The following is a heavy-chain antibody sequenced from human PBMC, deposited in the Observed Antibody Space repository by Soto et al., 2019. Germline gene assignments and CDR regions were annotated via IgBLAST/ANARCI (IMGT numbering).Heavy chain of an antibody. CDR2: IIPIFGTA. J-gene: IGHJ5*02. D-gene: IGHD4-4*01. CDR1: GCTFSSYA. Sequence: SVKVSCTASGCTFSSYAISWVRHAPGQGLEWMGGIIPIFGTANYAQKFQDRVTMTRDASISTAYREVTSLRHGDTAVYFCARSDDSTSYPLDLWGPGTLVPVSS. CDR3: ARSDDSTSYPLDL. V-gene: IGHV1-69*05.